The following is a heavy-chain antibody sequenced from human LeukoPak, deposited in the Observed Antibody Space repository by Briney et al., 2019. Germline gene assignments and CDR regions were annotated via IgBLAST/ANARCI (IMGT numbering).Heavy chain of an antibody. V-gene: IGHV1-2*02. D-gene: IGHD4-17*01. CDR3: AREGFSDGDYGLDWFDP. CDR2: INPNSGGT. CDR1: GYTFTGYY. J-gene: IGHJ5*02. Sequence: GASVKVSCKASGYTFTGYYMHWVRQAPGQGLEWMGWINPNSGGTNYAQKFQGRVTMTRDTSISTAYMELSRLRSDDTAVYYCAREGFSDGDYGLDWFDPWGQGTLVTVSS.